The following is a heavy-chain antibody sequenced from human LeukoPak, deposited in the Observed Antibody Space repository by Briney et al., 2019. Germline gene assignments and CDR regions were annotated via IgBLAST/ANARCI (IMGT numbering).Heavy chain of an antibody. Sequence: GRSLRLSCAASGFTFSSYWMTWVRQAPGKGLEWVANIKQDGSEKYYVDSVKGRFTISRDNTKNSLSLQMNSLRAEDTAVYYCARGPTPSYYYGSGSYYSLDYWGQGTLVTVSS. V-gene: IGHV3-7*01. CDR1: GFTFSSYW. CDR2: IKQDGSEK. J-gene: IGHJ4*02. D-gene: IGHD3-10*01. CDR3: ARGPTPSYYYGSGSYYSLDY.